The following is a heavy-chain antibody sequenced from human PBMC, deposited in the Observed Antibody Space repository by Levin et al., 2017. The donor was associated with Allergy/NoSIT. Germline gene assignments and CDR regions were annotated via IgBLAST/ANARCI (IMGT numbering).Heavy chain of an antibody. CDR1: GFTFSDYH. V-gene: IGHV3-11*01. Sequence: GGSLRLSCAASGFTFSDYHMSWIRQAPGKGLEWVSYITSSGSTIYYADSVKGRFTISRDDAKNSLYLQMNSLRVEDTALYYCARDTAMVTYFDGMDVWGQGTTVTVSS. D-gene: IGHD5-18*01. CDR2: ITSSGSTI. CDR3: ARDTAMVTYFDGMDV. J-gene: IGHJ6*02.